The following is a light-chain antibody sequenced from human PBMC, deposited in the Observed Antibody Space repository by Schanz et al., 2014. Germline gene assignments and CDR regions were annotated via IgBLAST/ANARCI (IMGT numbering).Light chain of an antibody. CDR1: GSVGNY. V-gene: IGKV3-11*01. J-gene: IGKJ4*01. Sequence: IVLTQSPGTLSLSPGERATLSCRASGSVGNYVAWSQHKSGQAPRLLIYGASTRATDIPARFSGSGSGTDFTLTISSLEPEDFAVYYCQHRGNWPPLTFGGGTKVEIK. CDR2: GAS. CDR3: QHRGNWPPLT.